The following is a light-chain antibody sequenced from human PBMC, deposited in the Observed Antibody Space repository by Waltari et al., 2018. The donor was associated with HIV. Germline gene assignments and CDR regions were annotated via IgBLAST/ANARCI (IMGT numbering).Light chain of an antibody. Sequence: SFELTQPSSVSVSPGQTARITCSGDVLARKYARWFQKKPGQAPLLLIYKDNERPSGIPERFSGSSSGTTVTLTISGAQVEDGADYYCYSAADSDEVFGGGTKLTVL. J-gene: IGLJ3*02. CDR3: YSAADSDEV. CDR1: VLARKY. CDR2: KDN. V-gene: IGLV3-27*01.